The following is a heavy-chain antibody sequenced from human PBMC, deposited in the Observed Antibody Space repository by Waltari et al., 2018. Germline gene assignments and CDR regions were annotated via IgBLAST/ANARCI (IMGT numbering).Heavy chain of an antibody. CDR1: GGSISSYY. Sequence: QVQLQESGPGLVKPSETLSLTCTVSGGSISSYYWSWIRQPPGKGLEWIGYIYYSGSTNYNPSLKSRVTISVDTSKNQFSLKLSSVTAADTAVYYCARAEGSYDYVWGSYRYRGWFDPWGQGTLVTVSS. J-gene: IGHJ5*02. CDR3: ARAEGSYDYVWGSYRYRGWFDP. D-gene: IGHD3-16*02. CDR2: IYYSGST. V-gene: IGHV4-59*08.